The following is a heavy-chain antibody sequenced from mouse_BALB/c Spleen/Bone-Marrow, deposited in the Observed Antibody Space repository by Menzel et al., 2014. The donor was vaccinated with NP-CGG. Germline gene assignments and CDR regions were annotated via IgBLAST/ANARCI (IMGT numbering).Heavy chain of an antibody. J-gene: IGHJ3*01. CDR1: GFAFSSYD. Sequence: EVMLVESGGGLVKPGGSLKLSCAASGFAFSSYDMSWVRQTPEKRLEWVAYISSGGGSTYYPDTVKGRFTISRDNAKNTLCLQMSSLKSEDTAMYYCARCGGSIMITPLAYWGQGTLVTVSA. V-gene: IGHV5-12-1*01. D-gene: IGHD2-4*01. CDR3: ARCGGSIMITPLAY. CDR2: ISSGGGST.